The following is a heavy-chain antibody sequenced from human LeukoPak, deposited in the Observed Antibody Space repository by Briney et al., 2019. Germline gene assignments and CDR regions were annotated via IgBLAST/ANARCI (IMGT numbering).Heavy chain of an antibody. Sequence: GGSLRLSCAASGFTFSSYEMNWVRQAPGKGLEWVSSISSSSSYIYYADSVKGRFTISRDNAKNSLYLQMNSLRAEDTAVYYCARRHSSGWYGNYYYMDVWGKGTTVTVSS. CDR1: GFTFSSYE. CDR2: ISSSSSYI. D-gene: IGHD6-19*01. CDR3: ARRHSSGWYGNYYYMDV. J-gene: IGHJ6*03. V-gene: IGHV3-21*01.